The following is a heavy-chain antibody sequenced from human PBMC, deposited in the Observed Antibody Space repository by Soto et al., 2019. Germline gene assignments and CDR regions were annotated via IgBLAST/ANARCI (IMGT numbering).Heavy chain of an antibody. J-gene: IGHJ6*02. CDR2: IYYSGST. V-gene: IGHV4-28*01. D-gene: IGHD3-10*01. CDR1: GYSISSSNW. CDR3: ARSSGSYGMDV. Sequence: QVQLQESGPGLVKPSDTLSLTCAVSGYSISSSNWWGWIRQPPGKGLEWIGYIYYSGSTYYNPSLKXXVTMSVDTSKTQFSLKLSSVTAVDTAVYYCARSSGSYGMDVWGQGTTVTVSS.